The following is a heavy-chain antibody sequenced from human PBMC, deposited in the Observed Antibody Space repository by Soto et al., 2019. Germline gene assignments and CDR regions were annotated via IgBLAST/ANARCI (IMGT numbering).Heavy chain of an antibody. V-gene: IGHV4-39*01. Sequence: QVLLQESGPGLVKASETLSLACTVSGDSVSSDIYYWDWIRQPPGRGLEWIGTIFYSGSTNYNPSLESRVTISIDTSKNQFSLELTSVTAADMAFYYCAGSGPGIGPHYYGLDVWGQGTAVTVSS. CDR1: GDSVSSDIYY. CDR2: IFYSGST. D-gene: IGHD6-25*01. J-gene: IGHJ6*02. CDR3: AGSGPGIGPHYYGLDV.